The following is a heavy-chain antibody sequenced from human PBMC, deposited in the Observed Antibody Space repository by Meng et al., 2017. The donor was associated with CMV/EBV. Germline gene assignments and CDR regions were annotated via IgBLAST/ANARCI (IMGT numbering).Heavy chain of an antibody. Sequence: SETLSLTCTVSGYSISSGYYWSWIRQPPGKGLEWIGEINHSGSTNYNPSLKSRVTISVDTSKNQFSLKLSSVTAADTAVYYCAKLPAPMDVWGQGTTVTVSS. CDR1: GYSISSGYY. CDR3: AKLPAPMDV. J-gene: IGHJ6*02. CDR2: INHSGST. V-gene: IGHV4-38-2*02.